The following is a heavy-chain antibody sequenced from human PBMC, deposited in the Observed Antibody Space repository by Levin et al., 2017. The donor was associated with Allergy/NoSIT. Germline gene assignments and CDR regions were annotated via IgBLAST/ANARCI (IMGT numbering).Heavy chain of an antibody. V-gene: IGHV3-53*01. D-gene: IGHD3-10*01. CDR2: IYSGGRT. J-gene: IGHJ6*02. CDR1: GFTVSSNY. Sequence: GGSLRLSCAASGFTVSSNYMNWVRQAPGKGLEWVSVIYSGGRTFYADSVKGRFIISRDNSKNTLYLQMNSLRAEDTAVYYCARGLLVRYGSGSYYSRGMDVWGQGTTVTVSS. CDR3: ARGLLVRYGSGSYYSRGMDV.